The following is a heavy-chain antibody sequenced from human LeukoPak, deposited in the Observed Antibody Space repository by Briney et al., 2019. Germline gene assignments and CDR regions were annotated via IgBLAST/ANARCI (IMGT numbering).Heavy chain of an antibody. CDR2: SYYRGNT. J-gene: IGHJ2*01. CDR3: ARHRFPGYSSSWYESPRESHYYFDP. Sequence: SETLSLTCTVSGGSISSYYWSWIRQPPGKGLEWIGYSYYRGNTNYNPSLKSRVTISVDTSKDQFSLRLSSVTAADRAMYYCARHRFPGYSSSWYESPRESHYYFDPWGRGTLVTVSS. CDR1: GGSISSYY. V-gene: IGHV4-59*08. D-gene: IGHD6-13*01.